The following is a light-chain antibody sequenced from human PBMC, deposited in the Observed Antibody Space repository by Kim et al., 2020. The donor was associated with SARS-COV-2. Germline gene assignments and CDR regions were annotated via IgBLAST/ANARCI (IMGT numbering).Light chain of an antibody. V-gene: IGLV1-44*01. CDR1: RSNIGSNA. Sequence: ELTQPPSASGTPGQRVTISCSGSRSNIGSNAVNWYQQLPGTAPKLLIYSNDHRPSGVPDRFSGSKSGTSASLAISGLQSEDEADYYCAAWDDSLNGVIFGGGTQRTVL. CDR3: AAWDDSLNGVI. J-gene: IGLJ2*01. CDR2: SND.